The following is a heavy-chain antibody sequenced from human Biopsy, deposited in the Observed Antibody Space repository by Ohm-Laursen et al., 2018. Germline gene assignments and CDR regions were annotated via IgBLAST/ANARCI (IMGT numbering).Heavy chain of an antibody. Sequence: SLRLSCAAPGFTFSTYAMSWVRQAPGKGLEWVSSITSSGASTDFADSVKGRFTISRDNSKNTLYLQMNSLRAEDTAVYYCAKVSPTILSSFDYWSQGTLVTVSS. J-gene: IGHJ4*02. CDR3: AKVSPTILSSFDY. D-gene: IGHD3-9*01. CDR1: GFTFSTYA. CDR2: ITSSGAST. V-gene: IGHV3-23*01.